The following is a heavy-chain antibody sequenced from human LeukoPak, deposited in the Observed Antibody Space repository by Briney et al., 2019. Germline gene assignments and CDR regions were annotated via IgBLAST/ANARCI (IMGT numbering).Heavy chain of an antibody. CDR3: AQKAPYSPGYSQH. D-gene: IGHD2-15*01. CDR2: INHSGST. CDR1: GGSFSGYY. Sequence: SETLSLTCAVYGGSFSGYYWSWIRQPPGKGLEWIGEINHSGSTNYNPSLKSRVTISVDTSKNQFSLKLSSVTTADTAVYYCAQKAPYSPGYSQHWGQGTLVTVSS. V-gene: IGHV4-34*01. J-gene: IGHJ1*01.